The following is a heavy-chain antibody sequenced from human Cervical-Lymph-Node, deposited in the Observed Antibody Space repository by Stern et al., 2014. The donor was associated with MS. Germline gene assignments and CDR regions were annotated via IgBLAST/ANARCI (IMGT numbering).Heavy chain of an antibody. CDR1: GYTFTSYG. CDR2: ISAYNGNT. V-gene: IGHV1-18*01. CDR3: ARGLLGSENAFDI. D-gene: IGHD2-15*01. J-gene: IGHJ3*02. Sequence: QVQLVQSGAEVKQPGASLRVSCTASGYTFTSYGMRWVRQAPGQGLECMAWISAYNGNTNDAQRLQGRVTMATDTSTSTAYMELRSLRSDDTAVYYCARGLLGSENAFDIWGQGTMVTVSS.